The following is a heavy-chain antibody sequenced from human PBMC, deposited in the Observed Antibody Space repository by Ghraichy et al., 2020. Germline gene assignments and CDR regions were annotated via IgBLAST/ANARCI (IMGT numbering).Heavy chain of an antibody. D-gene: IGHD2-15*01. V-gene: IGHV4-34*01. CDR3: ATQDCSGGSCLLGAFAI. J-gene: IGHJ3*02. CDR1: GGSLSGYY. Sequence: SETLSLTCAVYGGSLSGYYWSWIRQPPGKGLEWIGEIKNSGSTNYNPSLKSRVTISVDTSKNQFSLKLSSVTAADTAVYYCATQDCSGGSCLLGAFAIWGQGTLVTVSS. CDR2: IKNSGST.